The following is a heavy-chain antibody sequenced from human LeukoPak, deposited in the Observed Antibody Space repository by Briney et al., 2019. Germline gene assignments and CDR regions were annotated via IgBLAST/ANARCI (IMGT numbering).Heavy chain of an antibody. V-gene: IGHV1-3*01. D-gene: IGHD3-3*01. CDR2: INAGNGNT. J-gene: IGHJ4*02. CDR1: GYTFMNYG. Sequence: ASVKVSCRASGYTFMNYGIHWVRQAPGQRLEWMGWINAGNGNTKNSQKFQGRVTITRDTSAGTAYMELSSLRSEDTAVYYCARDPQGSGYGPIDYWGQGTLVPVSS. CDR3: ARDPQGSGYGPIDY.